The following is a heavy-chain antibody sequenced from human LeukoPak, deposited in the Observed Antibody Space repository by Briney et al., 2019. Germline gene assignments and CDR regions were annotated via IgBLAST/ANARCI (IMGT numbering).Heavy chain of an antibody. CDR1: GGSISSYY. CDR2: INYNGRT. D-gene: IGHD3-22*01. Sequence: SESLSPTCAGSGGSISSYYWSWVRQSPGKRLEWIASINYNGRTKFNPSLQSRVTISLDTSNSHFSLQLRSVTAADSAVYYCARLLDYDNSGDPDTFDIWGQGTVVTVSS. V-gene: IGHV4-59*13. CDR3: ARLLDYDNSGDPDTFDI. J-gene: IGHJ3*02.